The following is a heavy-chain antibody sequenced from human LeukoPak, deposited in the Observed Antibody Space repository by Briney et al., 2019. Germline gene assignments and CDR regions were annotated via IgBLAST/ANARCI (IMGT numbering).Heavy chain of an antibody. Sequence: GGSLRLSCAASRFTLSNYWLGWVRQAPGKGLEWVANIKQDGSETYYVDSVKGRFTISRDNAKNSLSLQMNSLRAEDTAVYYCARQRGSGCLDYWGQGTLVTVSS. CDR3: ARQRGSGCLDY. D-gene: IGHD6-19*01. CDR2: IKQDGSET. V-gene: IGHV3-7*01. J-gene: IGHJ4*02. CDR1: RFTLSNYW.